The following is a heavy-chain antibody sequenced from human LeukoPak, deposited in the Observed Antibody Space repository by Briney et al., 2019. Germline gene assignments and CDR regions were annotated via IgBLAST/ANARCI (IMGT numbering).Heavy chain of an antibody. CDR1: GFTFSNAW. J-gene: IGHJ4*02. Sequence: GGSLRLSCAASGFTFSNAWMSWVRQAPGKGLELVGRIKSKTDGGTTDYAAPVKGRFSISRDDSKNTLYLQTNSLKTEDTAVYYCTTDRAIAVRPLFDYWGQGTLVTVSP. CDR3: TTDRAIAVRPLFDY. CDR2: IKSKTDGGTT. V-gene: IGHV3-15*01. D-gene: IGHD6-6*01.